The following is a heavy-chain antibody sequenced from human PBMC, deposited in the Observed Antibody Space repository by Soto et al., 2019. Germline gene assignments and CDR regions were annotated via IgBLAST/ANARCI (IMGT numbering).Heavy chain of an antibody. Sequence: SVKVSCKASGGTFSSYAISWVRQAPGQGLEWMGGIIPIFGTANYAQKFQGRVTITADESTSTAYMELSSLRSEDTAVYYCANQEYGEIYYYYYVMDVWGQGTTVTVSS. V-gene: IGHV1-69*13. D-gene: IGHD3-10*01. CDR1: GGTFSSYA. CDR3: ANQEYGEIYYYYYVMDV. CDR2: IIPIFGTA. J-gene: IGHJ6*02.